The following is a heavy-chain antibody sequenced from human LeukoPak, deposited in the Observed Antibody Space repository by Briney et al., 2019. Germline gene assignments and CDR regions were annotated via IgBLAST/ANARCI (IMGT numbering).Heavy chain of an antibody. CDR3: ARDLSVSVYHEHLAY. Sequence: SETLSLTCAVYGGSFNGYYWSWLRQPPGKGLEWIGEINHSGSTNYNPSLKRRVTISVDTSKNQFSLKLSSVTAAHTAVYYCARDLSVSVYHEHLAYWGQGTLVTGPS. J-gene: IGHJ4*02. V-gene: IGHV4-34*01. CDR2: INHSGST. CDR1: GGSFNGYY. D-gene: IGHD5/OR15-5a*01.